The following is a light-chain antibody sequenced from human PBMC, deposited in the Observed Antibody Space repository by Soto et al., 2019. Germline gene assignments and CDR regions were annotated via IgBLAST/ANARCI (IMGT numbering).Light chain of an antibody. CDR1: QSVSSSY. J-gene: IGKJ1*01. V-gene: IGKV3-20*01. Sequence: EIVLTQSPGTLSLSPGERATLSCRASQSVSSSYLAWYQQKPGQAPRLLIYAASSRATYIPDRFSGSGSGTDFTLTISSLEPEDFAVYYCQQYGNSFRTFGQGTKVEIK. CDR2: AAS. CDR3: QQYGNSFRT.